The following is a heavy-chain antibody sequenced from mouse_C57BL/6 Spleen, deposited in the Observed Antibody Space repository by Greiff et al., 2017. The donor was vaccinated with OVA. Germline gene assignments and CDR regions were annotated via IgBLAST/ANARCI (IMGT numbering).Heavy chain of an antibody. CDR1: GFNIKDDY. V-gene: IGHV14-4*01. CDR2: IDPENGDT. J-gene: IGHJ2*01. D-gene: IGHD3-2*02. CDR3: TTGSSGYFPYYFDY. Sequence: EVQLQESGAELVRPGASVKLSCTASGFNIKDDYMHWVKQRPEQGLEWIGWIDPENGDTEYASKFQGKATITADTSSNTAYLQLSSLTSEDTAVYYCTTGSSGYFPYYFDYWGKGTTLTVSS.